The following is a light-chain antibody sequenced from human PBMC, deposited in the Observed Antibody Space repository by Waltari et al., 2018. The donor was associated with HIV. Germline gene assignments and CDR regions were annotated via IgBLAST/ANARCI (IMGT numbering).Light chain of an antibody. Sequence: DIEMPQSPSTLPLSLGDRVTITCRASQTISSSLAWYQQRPGTAPKLLIYKASSLEDGVPSRFSGSGSGTEFTLTISSLQPDDIAVYFCQQYSAFPFTFGQGTKLEI. CDR3: QQYSAFPFT. CDR1: QTISSS. V-gene: IGKV1-5*03. J-gene: IGKJ2*01. CDR2: KAS.